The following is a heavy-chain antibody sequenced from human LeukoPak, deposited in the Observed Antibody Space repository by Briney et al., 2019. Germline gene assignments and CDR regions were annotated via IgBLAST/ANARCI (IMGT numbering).Heavy chain of an antibody. Sequence: GGSLRLSCAASGFTFSSYSMNWVRQAPGKGLEWVSHISSNSITIYYADSVKVLFTISRDNAKNSLYLQMQNRRADDTSLYLCASRPPRDQLAPLDFWGQGILVTVSS. CDR1: GFTFSSYS. CDR3: ASRPPRDQLAPLDF. J-gene: IGHJ4*02. CDR2: ISSNSITI. V-gene: IGHV3-48*04. D-gene: IGHD1-14*01.